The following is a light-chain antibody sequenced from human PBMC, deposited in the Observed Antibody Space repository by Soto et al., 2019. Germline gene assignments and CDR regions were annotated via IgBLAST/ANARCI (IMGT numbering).Light chain of an antibody. Sequence: EIVLTQSPGPLSFYPGERATLPCRASQSITRYLAWYQQKPGQAPRLLIYDASNRATGIPVRFSGSGSGTDFTLTISSLEPDDFAVYYCQQRSTWPYTFGQGTKLEIQ. J-gene: IGKJ2*01. CDR2: DAS. CDR1: QSITRY. V-gene: IGKV3-11*01. CDR3: QQRSTWPYT.